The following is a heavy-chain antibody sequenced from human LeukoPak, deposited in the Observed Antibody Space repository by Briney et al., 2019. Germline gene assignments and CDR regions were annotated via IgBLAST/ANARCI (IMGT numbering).Heavy chain of an antibody. J-gene: IGHJ3*02. D-gene: IGHD6-6*01. CDR3: ARGSLVFAFDI. CDR2: IYYSGST. CDR1: GGSISSYY. V-gene: IGHV4-59*01. Sequence: SETLSLTCTVSGGSISSYYWSWIRRPPGKGLEWIGYIYYSGSTNYNPSLKSRVTISVDTSKNQFSLKLSSVTAADTAVYYCARGSLVFAFDIWGQGTMVTVSS.